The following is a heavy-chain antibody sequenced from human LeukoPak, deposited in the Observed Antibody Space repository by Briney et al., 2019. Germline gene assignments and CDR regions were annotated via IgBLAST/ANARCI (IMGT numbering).Heavy chain of an antibody. CDR3: ARGELNGDYFDY. CDR1: GGSISSYY. Sequence: SETLSLTCTVSGGSISSYYWSWIRQPPGKGLEWIGYIYYSGSTNYNPSLKSRATISVDTSKNQFSLKLSSVTAADTAVYYCARGELNGDYFDYWGQGTLVTVSS. J-gene: IGHJ4*02. CDR2: IYYSGST. D-gene: IGHD1-7*01. V-gene: IGHV4-59*01.